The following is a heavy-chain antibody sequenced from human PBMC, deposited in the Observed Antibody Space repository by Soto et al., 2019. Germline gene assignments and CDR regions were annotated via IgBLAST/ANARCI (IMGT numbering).Heavy chain of an antibody. CDR3: ARDGTASGIAVAGYFDC. V-gene: IGHV3-48*01. J-gene: IGHJ4*02. Sequence: GGSLRLSCAASGFTFGSYSMNWFGQAPGKGLEWVSYISSSSSTIYYADSVKGRFTISRDNAKNSLYLQMNSLRAEDTAVYYCARDGTASGIAVAGYFDCWGQGTLVTVSS. D-gene: IGHD6-19*01. CDR1: GFTFGSYS. CDR2: ISSSSSTI.